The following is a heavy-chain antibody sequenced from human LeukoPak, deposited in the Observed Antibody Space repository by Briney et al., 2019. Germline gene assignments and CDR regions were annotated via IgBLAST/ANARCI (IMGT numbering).Heavy chain of an antibody. Sequence: GSLRLSCAASGFSFSTYGIPWVRQAPGKGLEGVAFLRYDATNKYYADSVKGRFTISRDNSKNTLYLQMNSLRAEDTAVYYCAKVRGITTRTSYFDYWGQGTLVTVSS. V-gene: IGHV3-30*02. CDR2: LRYDATNK. J-gene: IGHJ4*02. CDR1: GFSFSTYG. CDR3: AKVRGITTRTSYFDY. D-gene: IGHD1-14*01.